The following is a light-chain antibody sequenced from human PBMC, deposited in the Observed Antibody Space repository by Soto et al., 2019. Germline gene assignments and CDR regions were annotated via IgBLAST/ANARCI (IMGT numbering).Light chain of an antibody. CDR3: QSSDSSLGHVV. V-gene: IGLV1-40*01. J-gene: IGLJ2*01. Sequence: QSVLTQPPSVSGAPGQRVTISCTGSSSNIGAGYDVHWYQQLPGTAPKLLIYGNSNRPSGVPDRFSGSKSGTSASLAITGLQAEDEAAYYCQSSDSSLGHVVFGGGTKLTVL. CDR2: GNS. CDR1: SSNIGAGYD.